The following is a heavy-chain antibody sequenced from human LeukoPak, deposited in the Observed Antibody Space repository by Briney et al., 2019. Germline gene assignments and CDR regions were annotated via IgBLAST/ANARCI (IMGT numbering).Heavy chain of an antibody. V-gene: IGHV3-48*01. CDR1: GFTFSSYS. Sequence: GGSLRLSCAASGFTFSSYSMNWVRQAPGKGLEWVSYISSSSSSTIYYADSVKGRFTISRDNAKNSLYLQMNSLRAEDTAVYYCARDRTTVTVFDYWGQGTLVTVSS. D-gene: IGHD4-17*01. CDR3: ARDRTTVTVFDY. J-gene: IGHJ4*02. CDR2: ISSSSSSTI.